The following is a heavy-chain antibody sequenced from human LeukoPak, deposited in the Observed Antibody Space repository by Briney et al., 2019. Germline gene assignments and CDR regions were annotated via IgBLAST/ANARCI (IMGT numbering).Heavy chain of an antibody. J-gene: IGHJ4*02. Sequence: SSETLSLTCTVSGGSISSYYWSWIRQPPGKGLEWIGYTYNSGSSSYSPSFKSRVTISTDTPRIQFFLRLTSVTAADTAVYYCAGYYGSGQWDNWGQGTLVTVSS. CDR3: AGYYGSGQWDN. V-gene: IGHV4-59*12. CDR1: GGSISSYY. D-gene: IGHD3-10*01. CDR2: TYNSGSS.